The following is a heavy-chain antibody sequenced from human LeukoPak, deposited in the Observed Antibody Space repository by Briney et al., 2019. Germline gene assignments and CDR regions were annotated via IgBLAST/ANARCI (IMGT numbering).Heavy chain of an antibody. CDR3: ARNGYCSSTSCNTFDY. J-gene: IGHJ4*02. Sequence: PSETLSLTCAVSGGSISSSNWWSWVRQPPGKGLEWIGEIYHSGSTNYNPSLKSRVTISVDKSKNQFSLKLSSVTAADTAVYYCARNGYCSSTSCNTFDYWGQGTLVTVSS. CDR2: IYHSGST. D-gene: IGHD2-2*02. CDR1: GGSISSSNW. V-gene: IGHV4-4*02.